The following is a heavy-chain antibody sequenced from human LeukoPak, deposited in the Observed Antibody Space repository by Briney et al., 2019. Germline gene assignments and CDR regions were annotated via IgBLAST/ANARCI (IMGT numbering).Heavy chain of an antibody. CDR1: GFTFSSYA. D-gene: IGHD3-9*01. V-gene: IGHV3-23*01. CDR2: ISGTGGDT. Sequence: PGGSLRLSCAASGFTFSSYAMNWVRQAPGKGPEWVSAISGTGGDTYYADSVKGRFTISRDNSKNTLYLQMNSLRAEDTAVYYCAKGGILTGYLDYWGQGTLVTVSS. CDR3: AKGGILTGYLDY. J-gene: IGHJ4*02.